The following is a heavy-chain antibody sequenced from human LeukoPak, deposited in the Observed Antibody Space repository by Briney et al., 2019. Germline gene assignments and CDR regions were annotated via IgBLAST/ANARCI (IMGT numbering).Heavy chain of an antibody. V-gene: IGHV3-30*02. Sequence: PGGSLRLSCAASGFTFSSYGMHWVRQAPGKGLEWVAFIRYDGSNKYYADSVKGRFTISRHNSKNTLYLQMNSLRAEDTAVYYCAKVPQYYYGSGSYYDYYFDYWGQGTLVTVSS. CDR1: GFTFSSYG. D-gene: IGHD3-10*01. CDR2: IRYDGSNK. J-gene: IGHJ4*02. CDR3: AKVPQYYYGSGSYYDYYFDY.